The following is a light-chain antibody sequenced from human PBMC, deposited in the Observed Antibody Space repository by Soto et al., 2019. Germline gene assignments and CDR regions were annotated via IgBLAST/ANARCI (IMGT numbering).Light chain of an antibody. CDR2: DAS. J-gene: IGKJ4*01. Sequence: EIVLTQSPATLSLSPGERATLSCRASQSLDSYLAWYQQKPGQPPRLLIYDASSRATGIPARFSGSGSGTDFTLPISSLESEDFAVYYCQQRSDSPITFGGGTKVEIK. CDR1: QSLDSY. V-gene: IGKV3-11*01. CDR3: QQRSDSPIT.